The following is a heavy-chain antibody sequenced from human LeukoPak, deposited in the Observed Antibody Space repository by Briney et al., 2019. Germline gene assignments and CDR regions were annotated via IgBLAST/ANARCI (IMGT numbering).Heavy chain of an antibody. D-gene: IGHD5-24*01. CDR3: AKWLDGSTL. CDR1: GFTFSSYE. CDR2: IDTSDSTI. Sequence: GGSLRLSCAASGFTFSSYEMNWVRQAPGKGLEWVSYIDTSDSTIYYADAVKGRFTISRDNAKNSLYLQMNSLRDENTAVYYCAKWLDGSTLWGQGTLVTVSS. V-gene: IGHV3-48*03. J-gene: IGHJ4*02.